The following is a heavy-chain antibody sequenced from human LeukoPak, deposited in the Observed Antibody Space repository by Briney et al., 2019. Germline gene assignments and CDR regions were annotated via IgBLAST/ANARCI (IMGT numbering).Heavy chain of an antibody. CDR2: IYTSGST. Sequence: PSETLSLTCTVSGGSLSSYYWSWIRQPAGKGLEWIGRIYTSGSTNYNPSLKSRVTMSVDTSKNQFSLKLSSVTAADTAVYYCARGKVVAGTPGQNSWDYWGQGTLVTVSS. V-gene: IGHV4-4*07. CDR1: GGSLSSYY. J-gene: IGHJ4*02. CDR3: ARGKVVAGTPGQNSWDY. D-gene: IGHD6-19*01.